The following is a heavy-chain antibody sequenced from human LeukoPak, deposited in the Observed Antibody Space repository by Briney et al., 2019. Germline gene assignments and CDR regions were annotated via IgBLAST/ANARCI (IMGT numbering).Heavy chain of an antibody. J-gene: IGHJ5*02. Sequence: ASVKVSCKASGYTFTSYGISWVRQAPGPGLEWMGWISAYNGNTNYAQKLQGRVTMTTDTSTSTAYMELRSLRSDDTAVYYCASVGYSSGWYADWFDPWGQGTLVTVSS. CDR2: ISAYNGNT. CDR1: GYTFTSYG. D-gene: IGHD6-19*01. CDR3: ASVGYSSGWYADWFDP. V-gene: IGHV1-18*01.